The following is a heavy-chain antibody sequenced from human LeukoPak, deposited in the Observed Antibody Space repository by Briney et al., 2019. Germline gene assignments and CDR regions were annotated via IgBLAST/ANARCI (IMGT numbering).Heavy chain of an antibody. CDR1: GGSVSSGSYY. V-gene: IGHV4-30-2*01. Sequence: SETLSLTCTVSGGSVSSGSYYWSWIRQPPGKGLEWIGYIYHSGSTYYNPSLKSRVTISVDRSKNQFSLKLSSVTAADTAVYYCARDRGDGMDVWGQGTTVTVSS. CDR3: ARDRGDGMDV. J-gene: IGHJ6*02. CDR2: IYHSGST.